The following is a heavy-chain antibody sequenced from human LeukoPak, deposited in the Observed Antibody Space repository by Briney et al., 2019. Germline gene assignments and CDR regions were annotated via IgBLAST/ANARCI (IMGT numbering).Heavy chain of an antibody. CDR2: ISAYNGNT. V-gene: IGHV1-18*04. J-gene: IGHJ5*02. D-gene: IGHD4-17*01. CDR3: ARLMTTVTTWFDP. CDR1: GYTFTSYG. Sequence: ASVKVSCKASGYTFTSYGISWVRQAPGQGLEWMGLISAYNGNTNYAQKLQGRVTMATDTSTSTAYMELRSLRSDDTAVYYCARLMTTVTTWFDPWGQGTLVTVSS.